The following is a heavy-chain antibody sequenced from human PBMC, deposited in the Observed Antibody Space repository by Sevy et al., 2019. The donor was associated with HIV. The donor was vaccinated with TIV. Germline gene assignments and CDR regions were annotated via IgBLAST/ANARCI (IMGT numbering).Heavy chain of an antibody. Sequence: GGSLRLSCAASGFTFSSYGMHWVRQAPGKGLEWVALIWYDGGNKYYAESVKGRFTTSRENSKNTMYLQMNSLRADDTAVYYCARGANYVGSGSHANLDYWGQGTLATVAS. CDR1: GFTFSSYG. CDR3: ARGANYVGSGSHANLDY. V-gene: IGHV3-33*01. J-gene: IGHJ4*02. CDR2: IWYDGGNK. D-gene: IGHD3-10*01.